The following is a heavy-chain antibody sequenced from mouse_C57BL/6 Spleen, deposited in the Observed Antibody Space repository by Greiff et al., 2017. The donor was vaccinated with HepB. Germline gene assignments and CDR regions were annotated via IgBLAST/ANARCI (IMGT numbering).Heavy chain of an antibody. J-gene: IGHJ1*03. CDR1: GYTFTDYY. CDR2: INPNNGGT. CDR3: ARLRAYNPWFDV. D-gene: IGHD6-1*01. Sequence: EVQLQQSGPELVKPGASVKISCKASGYTFTDYYMNWVKQSHGKSLEWIGDINPNNGGTSYNQKFKGKATLTVDKSSSTAYMELRSLTSEDSAVYYCARLRAYNPWFDVWGTGTTVTVSS. V-gene: IGHV1-26*01.